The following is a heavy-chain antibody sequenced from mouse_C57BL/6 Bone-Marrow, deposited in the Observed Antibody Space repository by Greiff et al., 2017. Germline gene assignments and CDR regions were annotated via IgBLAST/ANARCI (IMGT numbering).Heavy chain of an antibody. Sequence: EVKLVESGGGLVQPGGSLKLSCAASGFTFSDYYMYWVRQTPEKRLEWVAYISTGGGSTYYPDTVKGRFTISRDNAKNTLYLQMSRLKSEDTAMYYCARRDYSNFYYYAMDYWGQGTSVTVSS. CDR2: ISTGGGST. D-gene: IGHD2-5*01. CDR3: ARRDYSNFYYYAMDY. V-gene: IGHV5-12*01. J-gene: IGHJ4*01. CDR1: GFTFSDYY.